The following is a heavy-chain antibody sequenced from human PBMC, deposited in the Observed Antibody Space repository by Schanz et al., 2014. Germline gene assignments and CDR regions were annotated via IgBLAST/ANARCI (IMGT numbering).Heavy chain of an antibody. D-gene: IGHD4-17*01. CDR3: ARPRFDCGEVDY. V-gene: IGHV3-33*01. CDR1: GFSLNTYG. CDR2: IWNNGVTK. J-gene: IGHJ4*02. Sequence: QAQLMESGGGVVQPGTSLILSCSVSGFSLNTYGIHWFRQPAGKGLEWVAVIWNNGVTKYYADSVRGRFTISRDRFQNTLYLRMSSLRAEDTADYYCARPRFDCGEVDYWGQGTLVTVSS.